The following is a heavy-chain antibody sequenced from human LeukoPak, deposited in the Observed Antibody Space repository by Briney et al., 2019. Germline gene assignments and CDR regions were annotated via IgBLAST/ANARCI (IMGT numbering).Heavy chain of an antibody. D-gene: IGHD3-10*01. CDR1: GGTFSSYA. Sequence: ASVKVSCKASGGTFSSYAISWVQQAPGQGLEWMGGIIPIFGTANYAQKFQGRVTITADESTSTAYMELSSLRSDDTAVYYCARIPMALNYMDVWGKGTTVTISS. V-gene: IGHV1-69*13. CDR2: IIPIFGTA. J-gene: IGHJ6*03. CDR3: ARIPMALNYMDV.